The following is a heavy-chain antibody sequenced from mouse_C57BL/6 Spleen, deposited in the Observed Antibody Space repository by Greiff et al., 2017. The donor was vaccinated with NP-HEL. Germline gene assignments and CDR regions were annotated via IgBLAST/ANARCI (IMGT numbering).Heavy chain of an antibody. CDR2: IYPGSGNT. J-gene: IGHJ2*01. CDR3: ARGGSSYDDY. Sequence: VQLQQSGAELVRPGASVKLSCKASGYTFTDYYINWVKQRPGQGLEWIARIYPGSGNTYYNEKFKGKATLTAEKSSSTAYMQLSSLTSEDSAVYFCARGGSSYDDYWGQGTTLTVSS. D-gene: IGHD1-1*01. V-gene: IGHV1-76*01. CDR1: GYTFTDYY.